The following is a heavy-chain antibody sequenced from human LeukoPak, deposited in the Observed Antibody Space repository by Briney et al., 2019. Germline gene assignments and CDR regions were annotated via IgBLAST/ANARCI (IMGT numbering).Heavy chain of an antibody. Sequence: GGSLRLSCAASGFAFSFYAMSWLRQPPGKGLEWVSTINANSGTTSYAASVRGRFTISRDNSKNTLYLQVNTLRADDTAAYYCAKPVSGGLAVTADWFHPWGQGTLVVVSS. CDR3: AKPVSGGLAVTADWFHP. CDR1: GFAFSFYA. J-gene: IGHJ5*01. CDR2: INANSGTT. V-gene: IGHV3-23*01. D-gene: IGHD6-19*01.